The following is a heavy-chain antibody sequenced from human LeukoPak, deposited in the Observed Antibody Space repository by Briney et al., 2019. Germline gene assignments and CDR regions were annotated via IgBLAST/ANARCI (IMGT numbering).Heavy chain of an antibody. CDR3: ARDQGYVSSGYTPDY. V-gene: IGHV3-21*01. D-gene: IGHD3-22*01. J-gene: IGHJ4*02. CDR2: ISSSSSYI. CDR1: GFTFSSYS. Sequence: GGSLRLSCAASGFTFSSYSMNWVRQAPGKGLEWVSSISSSSSYIYYADSVKGRFTISRDNAKNSLYLQMNSLRAEDTAVYYCARDQGYVSSGYTPDYWGQGTLVTVSS.